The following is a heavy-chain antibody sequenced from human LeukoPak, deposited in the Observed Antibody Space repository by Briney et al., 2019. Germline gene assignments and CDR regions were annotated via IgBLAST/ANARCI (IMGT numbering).Heavy chain of an antibody. V-gene: IGHV4-59*08. CDR2: IFHSGRT. D-gene: IGHD1-26*01. CDR1: GGSISSHY. CDR3: ARPQVGATSGFDY. J-gene: IGHJ4*02. Sequence: PSETLSLTCTVSGGSISSHYWSWIRQPPGKGLEWIGSIFHSGRTYYNPSLKSRVTISVDTSKNQFSLALTSATDTDTAVYYCARPQVGATSGFDYWGQGTLVTVSS.